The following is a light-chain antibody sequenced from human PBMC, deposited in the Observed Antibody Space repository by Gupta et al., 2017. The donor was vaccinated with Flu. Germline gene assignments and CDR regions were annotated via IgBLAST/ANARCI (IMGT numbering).Light chain of an antibody. CDR1: QSVLYSSNNKNY. V-gene: IGKV4-1*01. J-gene: IGKJ5*01. CDR3: QQYYSTPFT. CDR2: WAS. Sequence: DIVMTQSPDSLTVSLGERATINCKSSQSVLYSSNNKNYLAWYQQKPGQPPKLLIYWASTRESGVPERFSGSGSGTDVTLTISSLQAEDVAVYYCQQYYSTPFTFGQGTRLEIK.